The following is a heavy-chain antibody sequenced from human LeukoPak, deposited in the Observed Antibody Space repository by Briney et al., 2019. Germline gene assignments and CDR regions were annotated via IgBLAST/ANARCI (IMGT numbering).Heavy chain of an antibody. CDR3: ARDGDGDYVFSYYFDY. V-gene: IGHV3-23*01. CDR1: GFTFSSYA. D-gene: IGHD4-17*01. CDR2: ISGSGGST. Sequence: GGSLRLSCAASGFTFSSYAVSWVRQAPGKGLEWVSAISGSGGSTYYADSVKGRFTISRDNSKNTLYLQMNSLRVEDTAVYYCARDGDGDYVFSYYFDYWGQGTLVTVSS. J-gene: IGHJ4*02.